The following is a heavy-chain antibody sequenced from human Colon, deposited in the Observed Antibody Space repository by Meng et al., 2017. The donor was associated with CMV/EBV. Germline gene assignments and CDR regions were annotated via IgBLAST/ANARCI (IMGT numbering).Heavy chain of an antibody. D-gene: IGHD3-10*01. CDR2: IIPILGIA. J-gene: IGHJ5*02. CDR1: GGTFSSYA. CDR3: ARVLSMVRGVGRWFDP. V-gene: IGHV1-69*10. Sequence: GGTFSSYAIRWVRQAPGQGLEWMGGIIPILGIANYAQKFQGRVTITADKSTSTAYMELSSLRSEDTAVYYCARVLSMVRGVGRWFDPWGQGTLVTVSS.